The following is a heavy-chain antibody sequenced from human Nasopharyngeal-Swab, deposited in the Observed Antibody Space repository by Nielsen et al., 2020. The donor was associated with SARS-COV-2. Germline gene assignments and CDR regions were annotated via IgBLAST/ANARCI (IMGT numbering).Heavy chain of an antibody. D-gene: IGHD3-16*01. CDR1: GFTFSSYG. CDR2: ISYDGNNK. V-gene: IGHV3-30*18. Sequence: GGSLRLSYAASGFTFSSYGTHWVRQVPGKGLEWVAVISYDGNNKYYVDSVKGRFTISRDNSKKKLYLQMNSLRGDDTAVYYCAKPPMGDLRGLFDPWGQGTLVTVSS. J-gene: IGHJ5*02. CDR3: AKPPMGDLRGLFDP.